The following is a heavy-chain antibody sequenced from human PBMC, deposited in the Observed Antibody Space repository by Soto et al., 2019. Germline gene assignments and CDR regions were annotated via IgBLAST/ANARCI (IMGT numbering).Heavy chain of an antibody. Sequence: PSETLFLTCSVSAGSISNYHWSWIRQPPGKGLEWIGYIFYTGKTNYNPSLKSRVTISLDTSKNQFSLRLDSVTAADTAVYYCARVLEVAGGFDPWGQGTLVTVSS. D-gene: IGHD2-15*01. CDR3: ARVLEVAGGFDP. CDR1: AGSISNYH. CDR2: IFYTGKT. V-gene: IGHV4-59*01. J-gene: IGHJ5*02.